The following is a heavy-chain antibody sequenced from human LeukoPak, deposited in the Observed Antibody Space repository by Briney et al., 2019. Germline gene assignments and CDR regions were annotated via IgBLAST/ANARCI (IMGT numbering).Heavy chain of an antibody. CDR3: AKDDAKRYFDY. V-gene: IGHV3-7*01. J-gene: IGHJ4*02. Sequence: GGSLRLSCAASGFTFSTYWMSWVRQAPGKGLEWVANIKQDGSEKYYVDSVKGRFTISRDNSKNTLYLQMNSLRAEDTAVYYCAKDDAKRYFDYWGQGTLVTVSS. CDR1: GFTFSTYW. D-gene: IGHD2-2*01. CDR2: IKQDGSEK.